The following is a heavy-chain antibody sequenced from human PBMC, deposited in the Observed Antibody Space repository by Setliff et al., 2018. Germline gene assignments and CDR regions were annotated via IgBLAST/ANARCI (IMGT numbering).Heavy chain of an antibody. CDR3: AREYYYDSSGYSYYFDY. V-gene: IGHV1-3*01. D-gene: IGHD3-22*01. CDR1: GYTFTSYA. J-gene: IGHJ4*02. Sequence: ASVKVSCKASGYTFTSYAMHWVRQAPGQRLEWMGWINAGNGNTKYSQKFQGRVTITRDTSASTAYMELSSLRSEDTSVYYCAREYYYDSSGYSYYFDYWGQGTLVTV. CDR2: INAGNGNT.